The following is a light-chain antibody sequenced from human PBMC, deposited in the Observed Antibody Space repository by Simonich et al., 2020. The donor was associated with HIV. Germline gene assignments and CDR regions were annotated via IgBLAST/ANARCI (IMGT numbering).Light chain of an antibody. CDR2: NVN. CDR1: SSDVGGYNF. Sequence: QSALTQPASVSGSPGQSITISCTGTSSDVGGYNFVSWYQQHPGKAPNLMIYNVNKRPSGISNRFSGSKSGNTASLTISGLQAEDEADYYCSSYTSSTTWVFGGGTKLTVL. CDR3: SSYTSSTTWV. J-gene: IGLJ3*02. V-gene: IGLV2-14*01.